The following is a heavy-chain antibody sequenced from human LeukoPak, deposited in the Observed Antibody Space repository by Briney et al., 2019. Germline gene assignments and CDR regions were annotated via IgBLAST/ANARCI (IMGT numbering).Heavy chain of an antibody. CDR2: IYYSGST. CDR1: GGSISSHY. Sequence: SETRSLTCTVAGGSISSHYWSWIRQPPGKGLEWIGYIYYSGSTNYNPSLKSRVTISVDTSKNQFSLKLSSVTAADTAVYYCARGRNDYDFWSGYSAYYYYYMDVWGKGTTVTVSS. D-gene: IGHD3-3*01. J-gene: IGHJ6*03. CDR3: ARGRNDYDFWSGYSAYYYYYMDV. V-gene: IGHV4-59*11.